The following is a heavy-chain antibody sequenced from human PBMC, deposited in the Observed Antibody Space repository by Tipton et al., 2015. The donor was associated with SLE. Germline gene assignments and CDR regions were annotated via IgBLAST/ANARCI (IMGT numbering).Heavy chain of an antibody. D-gene: IGHD3-3*01. Sequence: TLSLTCSVSGGSISSSNYYWGWIRQPPGKGLEWIGTISYTGSTHYSPSLKSRVTISVDTSKNQFSLKVSSVTAADTAVYYWARDGLRILGGVSVFDIGGQGTMAPASS. V-gene: IGHV4-39*07. J-gene: IGHJ3*02. CDR3: ARDGLRILGGVSVFDI. CDR1: GGSISSSNYY. CDR2: ISYTGST.